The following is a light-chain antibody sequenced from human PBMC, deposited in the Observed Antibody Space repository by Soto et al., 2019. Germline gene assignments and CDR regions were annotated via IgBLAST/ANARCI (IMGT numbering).Light chain of an antibody. V-gene: IGKV3-20*01. J-gene: IGKJ2*01. CDR3: HQYGSFPHT. CDR2: GAS. CDR1: QSVSGSS. Sequence: EIVLTQSPGTLSLSPGERATLSCRASQSVSGSSLAWYQHKPGQAPSLLIYGASSRATGIPDRCSGSGSGKDFTFIISRLEPEDVGMYYCHQYGSFPHTFGQGTELETK.